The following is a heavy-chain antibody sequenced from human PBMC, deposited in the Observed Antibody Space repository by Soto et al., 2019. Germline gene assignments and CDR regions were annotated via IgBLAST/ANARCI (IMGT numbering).Heavy chain of an antibody. CDR3: FDY. Sequence: SETLSLTCAVYGGSFSSYHWSWIRQTPGKGLEWIGEINHLTTTNYNPSLKSRVIISLDTPKNQFSLKLSSVTAADTAVYYGFDYWGQGTLVTVSS. CDR1: GGSFSSYH. CDR2: INHLTTT. J-gene: IGHJ4*02. V-gene: IGHV4-34*01.